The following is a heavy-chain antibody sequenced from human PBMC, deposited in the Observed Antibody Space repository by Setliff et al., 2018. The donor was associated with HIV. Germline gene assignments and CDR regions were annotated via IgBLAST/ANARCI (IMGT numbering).Heavy chain of an antibody. J-gene: IGHJ6*03. CDR2: INHSGRT. Sequence: PSETLSLTCAVYGGSFSDNYWSWIRQSPGKGLEWIGEINHSGRTKYSPSLRSRVSISLDTSKSQFSLKLSSVTAADTAVYYCPRVSSTYWYSIFRNYYYHMDVWGKGTTVTVSS. CDR3: PRVSSTYWYSIFRNYYYHMDV. D-gene: IGHD2-8*02. V-gene: IGHV4-34*01. CDR1: GGSFSDNY.